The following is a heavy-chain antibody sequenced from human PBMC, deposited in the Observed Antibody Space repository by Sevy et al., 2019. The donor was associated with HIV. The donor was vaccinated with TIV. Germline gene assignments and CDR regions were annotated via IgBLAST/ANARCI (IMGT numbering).Heavy chain of an antibody. CDR3: ARDRPRGIVVVPAAHYGMDV. V-gene: IGHV3-48*01. CDR1: GFTFSSYS. Sequence: GGSLRLSCAASGFTFSSYSMNWVRQAPGKGLEWVSYISSSSSTIYYADSVKGRFTIPSDNTKNSLYLQMNSLRADETAVYYCARDRPRGIVVVPAAHYGMDVWGQGTTVTVSS. J-gene: IGHJ6*02. D-gene: IGHD2-2*01. CDR2: ISSSSSTI.